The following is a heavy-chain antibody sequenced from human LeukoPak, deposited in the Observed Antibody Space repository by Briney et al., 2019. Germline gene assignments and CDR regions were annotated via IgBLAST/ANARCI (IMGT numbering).Heavy chain of an antibody. CDR1: GFSFSASA. V-gene: IGHV3-73*01. CDR2: IKTKVDNYAT. Sequence: GGSLRLSCAASGFSFSASAMHWVRQAPGKGLEWVARIKTKVDNYATAYAASAKGRSIISRDESKNTAYLQMNSLKTEDTAMYFCTRLAYGDFRFDPWGQGTLVTVSS. CDR3: TRLAYGDFRFDP. D-gene: IGHD4-17*01. J-gene: IGHJ5*02.